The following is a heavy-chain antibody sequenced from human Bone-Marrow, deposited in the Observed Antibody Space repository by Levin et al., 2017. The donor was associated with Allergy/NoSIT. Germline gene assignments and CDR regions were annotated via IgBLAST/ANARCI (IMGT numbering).Heavy chain of an antibody. CDR1: GFTFGDYA. V-gene: IGHV3-49*04. CDR2: IRSKAYGGTT. J-gene: IGHJ4*02. D-gene: IGHD3-10*01. CDR3: TRVGGAPRGVDHYFDY. Sequence: GGSLRLSCTASGFTFGDYAMSWVRQAPGKGLEWVGFIRSKAYGGTTEYAASVKGRFTISRDDSKSIAYLQMNSLKTEDTAVYYCTRVGGAPRGVDHYFDYWGQGTLVTVSS.